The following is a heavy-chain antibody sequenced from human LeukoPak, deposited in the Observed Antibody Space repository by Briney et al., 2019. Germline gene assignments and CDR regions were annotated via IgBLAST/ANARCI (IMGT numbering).Heavy chain of an antibody. Sequence: PGGSLRLSCAASGFTFSSYWMHWVRQAPGKGLVWVSRINSDGSSTYYADSVKGRFTISRDNSKNTLYPQMNSLRAEDTAVYYCARGGSYLSAFDIWGQGTMVTVSS. J-gene: IGHJ3*02. CDR1: GFTFSSYW. V-gene: IGHV3-74*01. CDR3: ARGGSYLSAFDI. CDR2: INSDGSST. D-gene: IGHD1-26*01.